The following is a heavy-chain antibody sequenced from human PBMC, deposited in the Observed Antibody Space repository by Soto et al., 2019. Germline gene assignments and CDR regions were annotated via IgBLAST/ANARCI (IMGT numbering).Heavy chain of an antibody. CDR2: INPNSGGT. CDR1: GYTFTGYY. CDR3: ARVDREYSSSWPPLHFDY. J-gene: IGHJ4*02. V-gene: IGHV1-2*02. Sequence: QVQLVQSGAEVKKPGASVKVSCKASGYTFTGYYMHWVRQAPGQGLEWMGWINPNSGGTNYAQKFQGRVTMTRDTSINTAYMELSRLRSDDTAVYYCARVDREYSSSWPPLHFDYWGQGTLVTVSS. D-gene: IGHD6-6*01.